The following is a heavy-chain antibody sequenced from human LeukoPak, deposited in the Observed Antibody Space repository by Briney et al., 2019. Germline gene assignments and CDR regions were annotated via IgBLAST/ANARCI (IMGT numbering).Heavy chain of an antibody. V-gene: IGHV4-4*07. CDR3: ARDRIVVVPAAMYYFDY. D-gene: IGHD2-2*01. CDR2: IYTSGST. J-gene: IGHJ4*02. Sequence: SETLSLTCTVSGGSISSYYWSWIRQPAGKGLEWIGRIYTSGSTNYNPSLKSRVTISVDKSKNQFSLKLSSVTAADTAVHYCARDRIVVVPAAMYYFDYWGQGTLVTVSS. CDR1: GGSISSYY.